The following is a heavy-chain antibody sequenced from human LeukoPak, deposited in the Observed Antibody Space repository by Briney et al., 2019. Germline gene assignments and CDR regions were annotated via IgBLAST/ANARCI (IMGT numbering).Heavy chain of an antibody. Sequence: SETLSLTCTVSGGSISSYYWSWIRQPPGKGLEWIGYIYYSGSTNYNPSLKSRVTISVDTSKNQFSLELSSVTAADTAVYFCARHYMVRARGGYFDYWGQGTLVTVSS. D-gene: IGHD3-10*01. V-gene: IGHV4-59*08. CDR1: GGSISSYY. CDR3: ARHYMVRARGGYFDY. CDR2: IYYSGST. J-gene: IGHJ4*02.